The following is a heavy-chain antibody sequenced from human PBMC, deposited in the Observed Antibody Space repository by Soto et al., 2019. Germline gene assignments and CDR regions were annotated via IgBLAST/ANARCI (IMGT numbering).Heavy chain of an antibody. CDR2: IYWDDDK. Sequence: QITLNESGPTLVNPRQTLTLTCTFPGFSLTTSGVGVGWIRQSPGQAPEWLALIYWDDDKRDSPSLKSRLTNTKDTSKNQVVRTMADLDPADTATYYCAHRVLRTVFGLVTTTAINFDFWGQGTPVAVSS. J-gene: IGHJ4*02. CDR1: GFSLTTSGVG. D-gene: IGHD3-3*01. V-gene: IGHV2-5*02. CDR3: AHRVLRTVFGLVTTTAINFDF.